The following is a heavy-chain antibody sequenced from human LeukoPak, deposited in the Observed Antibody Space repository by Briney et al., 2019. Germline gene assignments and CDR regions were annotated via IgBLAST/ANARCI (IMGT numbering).Heavy chain of an antibody. CDR1: GGSISSYY. CDR3: AREGSSWGWFDP. D-gene: IGHD6-13*01. CDR2: IYYSGST. Sequence: SETLSLTCTVSGGSISSYYWSWIRQPPGKGLEWIGYIYYSGSTNYNPSLKSRVTISVDTSKNQFSLKLSSVTAADTAVYYCAREGSSWGWFDPWGQGTLVTVSS. J-gene: IGHJ5*02. V-gene: IGHV4-59*12.